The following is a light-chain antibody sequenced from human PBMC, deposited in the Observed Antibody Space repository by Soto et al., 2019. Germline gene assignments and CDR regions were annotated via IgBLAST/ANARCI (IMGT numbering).Light chain of an antibody. CDR2: DVS. J-gene: IGKJ2*01. CDR1: QTIDNT. Sequence: EIVMTQSPATLSLSPGERATLSCRASQTIDNTLAWYQRQPGQAPRLLIYDVSTMPTGVPARFSGSGSGTDFTLTISSLQSEDFAVYYCQHYNYWPYTFGQGTKVEIK. CDR3: QHYNYWPYT. V-gene: IGKV3-15*01.